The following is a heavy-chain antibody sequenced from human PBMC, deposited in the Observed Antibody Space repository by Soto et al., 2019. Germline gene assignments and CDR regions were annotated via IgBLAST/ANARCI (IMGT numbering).Heavy chain of an antibody. CDR3: GRAHLGTDRYVLEPFDP. J-gene: IGHJ5*02. V-gene: IGHV6-1*01. Sequence: SQTLSLTCAISGDSVSSNSATWNWIRQSPSRGLEWLGRTYYRSKWYSDYAPSVKSRIAINPDTSKNQFSLHLNSVVPEDTAVYYCGRAHLGTDRYVLEPFDPWGQGTMVTGAS. CDR1: GDSVSSNSAT. CDR2: TYYRSKWYS. D-gene: IGHD1-1*01.